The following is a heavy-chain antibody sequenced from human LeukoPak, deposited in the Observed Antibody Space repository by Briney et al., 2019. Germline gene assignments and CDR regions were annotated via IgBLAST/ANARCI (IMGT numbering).Heavy chain of an antibody. V-gene: IGHV3-7*01. D-gene: IGHD2-15*01. CDR3: ARDFEDSDYYYYYMDV. J-gene: IGHJ6*03. CDR2: IKQDGSEK. CDR1: GFTFSSYW. Sequence: GGSLRLSCAASGFTFSSYWMSWVRQAPGKGLGWVANIKQDGSEKYYVDSVKGRFTISRDNAKNSLYLQMNSLRAEDTAVYYCARDFEDSDYYYYYMDVWGKGTTVTVSS.